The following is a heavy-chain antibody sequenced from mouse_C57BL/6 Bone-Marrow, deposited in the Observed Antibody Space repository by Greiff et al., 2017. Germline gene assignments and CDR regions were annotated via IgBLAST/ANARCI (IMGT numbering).Heavy chain of an antibody. CDR3: ARETTVVARSYWYFDV. Sequence: VQLKQSGPGLVKPSQSLSLTCSVTGYSITSGYYWNWIRQFPGNKLEWMGYISYDGSNNYNPSLKNRISITRDTSKNQFFLKLNSVTTEDTATYYCARETTVVARSYWYFDVWGTGTTVTVSS. J-gene: IGHJ1*03. V-gene: IGHV3-6*01. D-gene: IGHD1-1*01. CDR1: GYSITSGYY. CDR2: ISYDGSN.